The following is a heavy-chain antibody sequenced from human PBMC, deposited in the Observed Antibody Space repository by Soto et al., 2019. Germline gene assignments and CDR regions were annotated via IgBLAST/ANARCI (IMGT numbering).Heavy chain of an antibody. D-gene: IGHD6-19*01. CDR1: GYTFINYG. V-gene: IGHV1-18*01. CDR3: ARRAGATLPY. CDR2: INAYIAKT. J-gene: IGHJ4*02. Sequence: QVQLVQSGGEVKKPGASVKVSCKASGYTFINYGITWVRQAPGQGLEWLAWINAYIAKTDNAQKVQGRVTMTADTSPPPASPELRTLTSDATAVYFCARRAGATLPYWGQGTVVTVSS.